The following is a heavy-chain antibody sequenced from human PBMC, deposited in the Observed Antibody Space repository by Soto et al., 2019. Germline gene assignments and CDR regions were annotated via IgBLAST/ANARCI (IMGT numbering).Heavy chain of an antibody. D-gene: IGHD6-13*01. CDR2: IYYSGSS. Sequence: LSLTCTVSCGPTSHGDYYGIWIRQPPGKGLEWIGYIYYSGSSYYNPSLKSGVTMSIDTSDNHFSLKLNSVTAADTAVYYCARTVAAAYHFDFWGQGTMVTVSS. V-gene: IGHV4-30-4*01. J-gene: IGHJ4*02. CDR3: ARTVAAAYHFDF. CDR1: CGPTSHGDYY.